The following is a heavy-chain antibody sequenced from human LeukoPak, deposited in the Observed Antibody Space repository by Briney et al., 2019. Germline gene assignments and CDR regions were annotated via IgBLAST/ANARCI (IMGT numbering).Heavy chain of an antibody. D-gene: IGHD1-26*01. J-gene: IGHJ6*02. CDR1: GFTISTYW. CDR2: ISYDGSDK. V-gene: IGHV3-30*18. Sequence: GGSLRLSCTASGFTISTYWMSWVRQAPGKGLEWVAVISYDGSDKDYADSVKGRFTISRDDSKNTLYLQMNSLRVEDTAVYYCAKEGDYYGMDVWGQGTTVTVSS. CDR3: AKEGDYYGMDV.